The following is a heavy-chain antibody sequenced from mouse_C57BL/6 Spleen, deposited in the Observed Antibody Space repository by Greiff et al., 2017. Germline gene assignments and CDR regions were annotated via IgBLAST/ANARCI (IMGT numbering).Heavy chain of an antibody. CDR2: IYPGDGDT. D-gene: IGHD1-1*01. Sequence: QVQLQQSGPELVKPGASVKISCKASGYAFSSSWMNWVKQRPGKGLEWIGRIYPGDGDTNYNGKFKGKATLTADKSSSTAYMQLSSLTSEDSAVYFCAGRGDYGSHAMDYWGQGTAVTVSS. CDR3: AGRGDYGSHAMDY. J-gene: IGHJ4*01. V-gene: IGHV1-82*01. CDR1: GYAFSSSW.